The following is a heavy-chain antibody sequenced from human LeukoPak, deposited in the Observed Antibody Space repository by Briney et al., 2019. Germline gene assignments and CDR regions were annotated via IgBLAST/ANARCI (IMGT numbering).Heavy chain of an antibody. Sequence: PSETLSLTCTVSGGSISSYYWSWLRQPPGKGLEWIGYIYYSGSTNYNPSLKSRVTISVDTSKNQFSLKLSSVTAADTAVYYCARLSYSYGPDYWGQGTLVTVSS. V-gene: IGHV4-59*01. J-gene: IGHJ4*02. CDR1: GGSISSYY. D-gene: IGHD5-18*01. CDR2: IYYSGST. CDR3: ARLSYSYGPDY.